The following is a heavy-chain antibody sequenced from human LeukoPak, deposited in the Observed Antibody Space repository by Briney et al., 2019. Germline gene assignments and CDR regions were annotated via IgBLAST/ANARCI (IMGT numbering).Heavy chain of an antibody. V-gene: IGHV3-43*01. CDR2: ITWIGGTT. CDR3: AKDTRRRGSHWGYFDY. CDR1: GFTFDDYT. J-gene: IGHJ4*02. D-gene: IGHD1-26*01. Sequence: GGSLRLSCAASGFTFDDYTMHWVRQAPGKGLEWVSLITWIGGTTYYADSLKDRFTISRDSRKNSLYLQMDSLRTEDTALYYCAKDTRRRGSHWGYFDYWGQGTLVTVSS.